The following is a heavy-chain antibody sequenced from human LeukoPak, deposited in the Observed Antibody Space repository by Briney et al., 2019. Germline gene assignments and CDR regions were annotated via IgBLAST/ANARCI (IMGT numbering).Heavy chain of an antibody. J-gene: IGHJ5*02. D-gene: IGHD1-26*01. V-gene: IGHV4-59*11. CDR3: ARSGWEVIRT. Sequence: SETLSLTCTVSGASLDSHYWTWIRQPPGKGLEWIGYVFSTGTADYNPSLRGRVTISMDMSKNQFSLNLTSVTTADTAVYYCARSGWEVIRTWGQGTLVTVSS. CDR2: VFSTGTA. CDR1: GASLDSHY.